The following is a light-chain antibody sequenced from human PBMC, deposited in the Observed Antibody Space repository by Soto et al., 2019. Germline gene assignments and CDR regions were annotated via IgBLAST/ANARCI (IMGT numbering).Light chain of an antibody. Sequence: QSVLTQPPSVSAAPGQKVTISCSGSSSNIGNNYLSWYQQFPGTAPKLLIYDNNKRPSGIPDRFSGSKSGTSATLVITGLQTGDEADYYCGTWDNSRSAGLVGGGTKLTVL. CDR3: GTWDNSRSAGL. CDR2: DNN. CDR1: SSNIGNNY. J-gene: IGLJ2*01. V-gene: IGLV1-51*01.